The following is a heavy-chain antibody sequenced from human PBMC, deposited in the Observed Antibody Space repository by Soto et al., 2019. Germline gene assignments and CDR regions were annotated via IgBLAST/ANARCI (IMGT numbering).Heavy chain of an antibody. CDR2: IIPILGIA. Sequence: QVQLVQSGAEVKKPGSSVKVSCKASGGTFSSYTISWVRQAPGQGLEWMGRIIPILGIANYAQKFQGRVTITADKSTSTAYMELSSLRSEDTAVYYCASDEYYYSSGAFFDYWGQGTLVTVSS. J-gene: IGHJ4*02. CDR1: GGTFSSYT. D-gene: IGHD3-10*01. V-gene: IGHV1-69*02. CDR3: ASDEYYYSSGAFFDY.